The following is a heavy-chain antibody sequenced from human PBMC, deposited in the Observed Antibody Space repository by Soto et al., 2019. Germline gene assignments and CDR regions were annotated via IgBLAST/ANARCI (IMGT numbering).Heavy chain of an antibody. D-gene: IGHD6-13*01. J-gene: IGHJ4*02. Sequence: GGSLRLSCAATRFTFTNYAMHWVRQAPGKGLEWVAVISVDGSNKYYGESAKGRFTISRDNSKNTLYLQMDGLRPDDTALYYCARGGGTGGFLRPQQDYWGQGTLVTVSS. V-gene: IGHV3-30-3*01. CDR1: RFTFTNYA. CDR3: ARGGGTGGFLRPQQDY. CDR2: ISVDGSNK.